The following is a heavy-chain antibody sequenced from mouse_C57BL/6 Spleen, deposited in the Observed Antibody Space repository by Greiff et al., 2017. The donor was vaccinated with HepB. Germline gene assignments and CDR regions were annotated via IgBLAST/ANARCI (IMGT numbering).Heavy chain of an antibody. V-gene: IGHV1-81*01. CDR3: ARWAYYSNYIDC. D-gene: IGHD2-5*01. J-gene: IGHJ2*01. Sequence: QVQLKESGAELARPGASVKLSCKASGYTFTSYGISWVKQRTGQGLEWIGEIYPRSGNTYYNEKFKGKATLTADKSSSTAYMELRSPTSEDSAVYFCARWAYYSNYIDCWGQGTTLTVSS. CDR1: GYTFTSYG. CDR2: IYPRSGNT.